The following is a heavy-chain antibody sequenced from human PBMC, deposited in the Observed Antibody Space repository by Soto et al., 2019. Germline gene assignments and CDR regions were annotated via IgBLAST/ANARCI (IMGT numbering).Heavy chain of an antibody. CDR1: GGSFSANH. D-gene: IGHD4-17*01. CDR3: AKDSSYGGLLEY. J-gene: IGHJ4*01. V-gene: IGHV4-34*01. CDR2: ITLGGST. Sequence: PSETLSLTCAISGGSFSANHWSWIRQSPGQGLEWIGEITLGGSTNYSPSLKSRVSISVDEGKKQFSLEMTSVTAADTAVYYCAKDSSYGGLLEYWGHGTLVTVSS.